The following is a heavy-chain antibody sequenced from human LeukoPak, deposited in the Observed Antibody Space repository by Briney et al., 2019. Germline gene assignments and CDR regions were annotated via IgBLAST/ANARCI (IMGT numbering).Heavy chain of an antibody. V-gene: IGHV3-74*01. J-gene: IGHJ4*02. Sequence: PGGSLRLSCAASGFTFSNYWMDWVREAPGKGLVWVARMNTDGSTTSYADSVKGRFTISRENAKNSLYLQMDSLRAEDTAVYYCARWVSGLDNWGPGTLVTVSS. CDR3: ARWVSGLDN. D-gene: IGHD5-12*01. CDR1: GFTFSNYW. CDR2: MNTDGSTT.